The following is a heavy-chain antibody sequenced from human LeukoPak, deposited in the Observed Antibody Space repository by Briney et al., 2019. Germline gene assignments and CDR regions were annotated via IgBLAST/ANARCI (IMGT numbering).Heavy chain of an antibody. D-gene: IGHD2-15*01. CDR3: ARGHCSGGSCYSNYYYYYGMDV. Sequence: GGSLRLSCVVSEFTFKVYSMKWVRQAGGKGLEWVSSIRSGSSDIYYADSVEGGFTVSRDNAKNSLYLQMNSLRAEDTAVYYCARGHCSGGSCYSNYYYYYGMDVWGQGTTVTVSS. CDR1: EFTFKVYS. J-gene: IGHJ6*02. V-gene: IGHV3-21*01. CDR2: IRSGSSDI.